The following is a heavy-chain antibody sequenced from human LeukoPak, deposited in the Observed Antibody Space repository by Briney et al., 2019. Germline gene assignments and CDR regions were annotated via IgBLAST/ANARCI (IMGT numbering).Heavy chain of an antibody. V-gene: IGHV4-39*07. CDR3: ARVIAAAGTGYFQH. J-gene: IGHJ1*01. Sequence: SETLSLTCTVSGYSISSSSYYWGWIRQPPGKGLEWIGSIYYSGSTYYNPSLKSRVTISVETSKNQFSLKLSSVTAADTAVYYCARVIAAAGTGYFQHWGQGTLVTVSS. CDR1: GYSISSSSYY. D-gene: IGHD6-13*01. CDR2: IYYSGST.